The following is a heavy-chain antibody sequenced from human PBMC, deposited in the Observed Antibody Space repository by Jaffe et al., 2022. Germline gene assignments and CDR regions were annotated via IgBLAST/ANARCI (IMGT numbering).Heavy chain of an antibody. Sequence: EVQLVESGGGLVQPGGSLKLSCAASGFTFSGSAMHWVRQASGKGLEWVGRIRSKANSYATAYAASVKGRFTISRDDSKNTAYLQMNSLKTEDTAVYYCTSLDYYGSGSQYYFDYWGQGTLVTVSS. V-gene: IGHV3-73*02. CDR3: TSLDYYGSGSQYYFDY. D-gene: IGHD3-10*01. J-gene: IGHJ4*02. CDR1: GFTFSGSA. CDR2: IRSKANSYAT.